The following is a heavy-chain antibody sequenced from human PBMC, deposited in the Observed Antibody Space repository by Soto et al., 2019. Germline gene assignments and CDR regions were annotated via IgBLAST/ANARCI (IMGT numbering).Heavy chain of an antibody. J-gene: IGHJ4*02. CDR1: GGSFSSLY. CDR3: AREFNYDYIWGSYRLFDY. D-gene: IGHD3-16*02. CDR2: MYYSGIT. V-gene: IGHV4-59*01. Sequence: QVQLQESGPGLVKPSETLSLTYSVSGGSFSSLYWSWIRQSPGKGLEWIGSMYYSGITYYNPSLKSRVTISIDTSQNQFSLKLSSVTAADTAVYYCAREFNYDYIWGSYRLFDYWGQGTLVTVSS.